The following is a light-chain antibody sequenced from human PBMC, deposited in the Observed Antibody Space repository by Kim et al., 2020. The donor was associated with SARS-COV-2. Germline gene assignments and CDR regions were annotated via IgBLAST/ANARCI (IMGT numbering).Light chain of an antibody. CDR1: QSVSSN. V-gene: IGKV3-15*01. CDR2: GAS. CDR3: QQYNNWPPRYT. Sequence: PGETSTLSCRASQSVSSNLAWYQQKPGQAPRLLIYGASTRATGIPARFSGSGSGTEFTLTISSLQSEDFAVYYCQQYNNWPPRYTFGQGTKLEI. J-gene: IGKJ2*01.